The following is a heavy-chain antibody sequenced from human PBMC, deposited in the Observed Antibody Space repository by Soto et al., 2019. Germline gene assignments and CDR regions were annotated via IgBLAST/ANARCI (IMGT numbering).Heavy chain of an antibody. CDR3: ARGPGGPDAPGDY. J-gene: IGHJ4*02. V-gene: IGHV1-3*01. D-gene: IGHD2-15*01. Sequence: QVQLVQSGAEVKKPGASVKVSCKASGYTFTSYAMHWVRQAPGQRLEWMGWINAGNGNTKYSQKFQGRVTITRDTSASTGYMELSSLRSEDTAMYFCARGPGGPDAPGDYWGQGTLVTVSS. CDR1: GYTFTSYA. CDR2: INAGNGNT.